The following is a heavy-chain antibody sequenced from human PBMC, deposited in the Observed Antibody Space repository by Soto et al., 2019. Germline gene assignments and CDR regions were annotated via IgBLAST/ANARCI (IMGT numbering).Heavy chain of an antibody. D-gene: IGHD2-21*02. CDR3: AKVAQGDPLISDYGMDV. CDR1: GFPFSSYG. Sequence: PGGSLRLSCAASGFPFSSYGMHWVRQAPGKGLEWVAVVSYDGSDKYYADSVKGRFTGSRDNSKTTLHLQMNSLRIEDTAVYYCAKVAQGDPLISDYGMDVWGQGTTVTVSS. CDR2: VSYDGSDK. V-gene: IGHV3-30*18. J-gene: IGHJ6*02.